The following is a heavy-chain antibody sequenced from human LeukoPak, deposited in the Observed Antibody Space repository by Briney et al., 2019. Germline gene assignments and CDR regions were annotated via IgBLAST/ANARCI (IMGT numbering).Heavy chain of an antibody. CDR2: ISYDGSNK. CDR1: GFTFSSYG. Sequence: GGSLRLSCAASGFTFSSYGMHWVRQAPGKGLEWVAVISYDGSNKYYADSVKGRFTISRDNSKNTLYLQMNSLRAEDTAVYYCANLWFEESNPYYFDYWGQGTLVTVSS. J-gene: IGHJ4*02. D-gene: IGHD3-10*01. V-gene: IGHV3-30*18. CDR3: ANLWFEESNPYYFDY.